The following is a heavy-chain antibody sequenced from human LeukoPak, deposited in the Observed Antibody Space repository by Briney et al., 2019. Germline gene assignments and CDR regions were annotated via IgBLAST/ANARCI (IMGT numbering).Heavy chain of an antibody. CDR3: ARYYYDGSGYPYYFDY. J-gene: IGHJ4*02. CDR1: GLTVSSNY. V-gene: IGHV3-53*01. Sequence: GRSLRLSCAPSGLTVSSNYMSWVRQAPGKGLEWVSVIYSGGSTYYADSVKGRFTISRDNSKNTVYLQMNNLRAEDTAVYYCARYYYDGSGYPYYFDYWGQGTLVTVSS. CDR2: IYSGGST. D-gene: IGHD3-22*01.